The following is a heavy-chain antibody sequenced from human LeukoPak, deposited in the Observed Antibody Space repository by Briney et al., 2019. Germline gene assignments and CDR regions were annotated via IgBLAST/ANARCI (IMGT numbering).Heavy chain of an antibody. Sequence: ASVKVSCKASGYIFSDYTMHWVRQAPGHPLEWMGRINGENGNTKYSQELRGRVTFTRDSSATTVYMELSSLRSEDVAVYYCAREVSSVGANCFDYWGQGTLVTVSS. J-gene: IGHJ4*02. CDR3: AREVSSVGANCFDY. D-gene: IGHD3-10*01. CDR1: GYIFSDYT. V-gene: IGHV1-3*03. CDR2: INGENGNT.